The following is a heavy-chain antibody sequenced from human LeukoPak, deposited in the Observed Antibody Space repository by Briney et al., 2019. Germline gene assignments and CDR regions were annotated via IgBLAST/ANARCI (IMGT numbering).Heavy chain of an antibody. V-gene: IGHV4-39*07. CDR2: IYYSGST. D-gene: IGHD1-1*01. CDR1: GGSISSTNYY. CDR3: ARRYDWNDRWD. J-gene: IGHJ4*02. Sequence: PSETLSLTCTVSGGSISSTNYYWGWIRQPPGKGLEWIGSIYYSGSTYYNPSLKSRLTISLDTSKNQFSLRLSSVTAADTAFYYCARRYDWNDRWDWGQGTLVTVSP.